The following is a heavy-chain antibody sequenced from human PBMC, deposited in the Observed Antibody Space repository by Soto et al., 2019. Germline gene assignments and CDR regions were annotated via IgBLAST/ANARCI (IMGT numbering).Heavy chain of an antibody. Sequence: GGSLRLSCAASGFTVSSNYMTWVRQAPGKGLEWVSLIQSGGRTYYAGSVKGRFTISRDNSKNTLFLQMNSLRVEDTAVYYCARGDCPFRWCRGHRGPKGVLGKGTTVTAPQ. CDR1: GFTVSSNY. V-gene: IGHV3-66*01. D-gene: IGHD2-21*01. J-gene: IGHJ6*04. CDR2: IQSGGRT. CDR3: ARGDCPFRWCRGHRGPKGV.